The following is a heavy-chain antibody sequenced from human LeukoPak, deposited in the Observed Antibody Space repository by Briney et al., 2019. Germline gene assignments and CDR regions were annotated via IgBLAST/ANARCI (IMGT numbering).Heavy chain of an antibody. V-gene: IGHV4-39*07. CDR2: IYYSGST. CDR3: ARDYYDSSGYSAFDI. J-gene: IGHJ3*02. CDR1: GGSISSSSYY. D-gene: IGHD3-22*01. Sequence: SETLSLTCTVSGGSISSSSYYWGWIRQPPGKGLEWIGSIYYSGSTNYNPSLKSRVTISVDKSKNQFSLKLSSVTAADTAVYYCARDYYDSSGYSAFDIWGQGTMVTVSS.